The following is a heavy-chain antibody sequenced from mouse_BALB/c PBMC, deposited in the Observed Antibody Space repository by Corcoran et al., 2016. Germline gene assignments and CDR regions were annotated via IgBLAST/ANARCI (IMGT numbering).Heavy chain of an antibody. V-gene: IGHV9-3-1*01. CDR1: GYTFTNYG. Sequence: QIQLVQSGPELMKPGETVKISCKASGYTFTNYGMNWVKQAPGKGLKWMGWINTYTGEPTYADDFKGRFAFSLETSASTAYLQINNLKNEDTATYFCAREATEAWFAYWGQGTLVTVSA. CDR3: AREATEAWFAY. CDR2: INTYTGEP. J-gene: IGHJ3*01. D-gene: IGHD1-1*01.